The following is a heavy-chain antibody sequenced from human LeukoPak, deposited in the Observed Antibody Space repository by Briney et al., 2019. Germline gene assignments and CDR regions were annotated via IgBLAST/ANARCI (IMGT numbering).Heavy chain of an antibody. CDR3: AKDLDSGTYYVLDY. D-gene: IGHD1-26*01. CDR1: GFTFSSYS. V-gene: IGHV3-21*04. CDR2: ISSSSSYI. Sequence: PGGSLRLSCAASGFTFSSYSMNWVRQAPGKGLEWVSSISSSSSYIYYADSVKGRFTISRDNAKNTLYLQMNSLRAEDTAVYYCAKDLDSGTYYVLDYWGQGTLVTVSS. J-gene: IGHJ4*02.